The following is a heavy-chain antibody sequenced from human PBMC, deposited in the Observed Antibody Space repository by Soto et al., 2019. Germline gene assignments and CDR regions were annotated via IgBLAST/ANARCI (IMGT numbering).Heavy chain of an antibody. D-gene: IGHD2-2*02. CDR2: FDPEDGET. Sequence: GTSVKGSCKGSGYTLTVLSSRWVRQAPGKGLEWRGGFDPEDGETIYAQKFQGRVTMTEDTSTDTAYMELSSLRSEDTAVYYCATAGARYCSSTSCHSYWYFDLWGRGTLVTVSS. V-gene: IGHV1-24*01. CDR1: GYTLTVLS. J-gene: IGHJ2*01. CDR3: ATAGARYCSSTSCHSYWYFDL.